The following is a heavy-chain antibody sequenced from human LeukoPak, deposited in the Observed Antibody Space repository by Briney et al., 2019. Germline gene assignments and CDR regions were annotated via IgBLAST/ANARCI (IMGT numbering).Heavy chain of an antibody. V-gene: IGHV3-15*01. CDR1: GFTFSNAW. D-gene: IGHD1-26*01. J-gene: IGHJ4*02. CDR2: NKSKTDGGTT. CDR3: AKGREAYSGTYTPFDY. Sequence: GGSLRLSCAASGFTFSNAWMSWVRQAPGKGLEWVGRNKSKTDGGTTDFAAPVKGRFTITRDDSKNTLYLQMNSLRAEDTAVYYCAKGREAYSGTYTPFDYWGQGTLVTVSS.